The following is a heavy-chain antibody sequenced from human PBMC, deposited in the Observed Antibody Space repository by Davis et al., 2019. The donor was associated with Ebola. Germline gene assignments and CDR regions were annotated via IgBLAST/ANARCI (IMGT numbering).Heavy chain of an antibody. Sequence: HSQTLSLTCDISGDSVSRNSAWNWIRQSPSRGLEWLGRTYYSSKWYNDYAVSVKSRITINPDTSKNQFSLQLNSVTPEDTALYYCARGWLRAGMDVWGEGTTVTVSS. CDR2: TYYSSKWYN. D-gene: IGHD5-18*01. CDR1: GDSVSRNSA. CDR3: ARGWLRAGMDV. V-gene: IGHV6-1*01. J-gene: IGHJ6*04.